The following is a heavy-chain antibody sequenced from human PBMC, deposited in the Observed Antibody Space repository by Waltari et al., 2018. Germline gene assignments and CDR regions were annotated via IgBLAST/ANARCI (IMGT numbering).Heavy chain of an antibody. D-gene: IGHD6-19*01. CDR3: ARRYSSGWYEGYDGWFDP. J-gene: IGHJ5*02. V-gene: IGHV4-38-2*01. CDR1: GYSISSGYY. CDR2: IYHSGST. Sequence: QVQLQESGPGLVKPSETLSLTCAVSGYSISSGYYWGWIRQPPGKGLEWIGSIYHSGSTYYNPSLKSRVTISVDTSKNQFSLKLSSVTAADTAVYYCARRYSSGWYEGYDGWFDPWGQGTLVTVSS.